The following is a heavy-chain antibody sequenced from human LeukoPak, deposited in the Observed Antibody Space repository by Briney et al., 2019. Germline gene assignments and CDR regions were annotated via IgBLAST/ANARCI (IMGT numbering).Heavy chain of an antibody. CDR2: IYYSGST. V-gene: IGHV4-59*01. J-gene: IGHJ6*02. CDR1: GGSISSYY. Sequence: PSETLSLTCTVSGGSISSYYWSWIRQPPGKGLEWIGYIYYSGSTNYNPSLKSRVTISVDTSKNQFSLKLSSVTAADTAVYYCARVGAAADAYYYYGMDVWGQGTTVTVSS. CDR3: ARVGAAADAYYYYGMDV. D-gene: IGHD6-13*01.